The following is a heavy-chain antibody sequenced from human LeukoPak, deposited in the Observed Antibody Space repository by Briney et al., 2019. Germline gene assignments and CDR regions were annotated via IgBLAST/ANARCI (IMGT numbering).Heavy chain of an antibody. CDR3: ARDHEPMGAYYYYMDV. CDR1: GYTFTGYY. D-gene: IGHD3-10*01. CDR2: INPNSGGT. Sequence: ASVKVSCKASGYTFTGYYMHWVRQAPGQGLEWMGWINPNSGGTNYAQKFQGRVTMTRDTSISTAYMELSRLRSDDTAVYYCARDHEPMGAYYYYMDVWGKGTTVTVSS. V-gene: IGHV1-2*02. J-gene: IGHJ6*03.